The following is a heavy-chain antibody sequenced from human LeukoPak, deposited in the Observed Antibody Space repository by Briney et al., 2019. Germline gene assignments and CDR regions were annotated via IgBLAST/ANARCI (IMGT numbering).Heavy chain of an antibody. CDR3: ARDHDFWSGYYDDDAFDI. J-gene: IGHJ3*02. Sequence: ASVKVSCKASGYTFTGYYMHWVRQAPGQGLEWMGWINPNSGGTNYAQKFQGRVTMTRDTSISTAYMELSRLRSDDTAVYYCARDHDFWSGYYDDDAFDIWGQGTMVTVSS. V-gene: IGHV1-2*02. D-gene: IGHD3-3*01. CDR2: INPNSGGT. CDR1: GYTFTGYY.